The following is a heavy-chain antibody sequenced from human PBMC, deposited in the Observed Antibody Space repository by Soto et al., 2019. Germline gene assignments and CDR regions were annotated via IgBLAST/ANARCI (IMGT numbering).Heavy chain of an antibody. V-gene: IGHV4-34*01. D-gene: IGHD2-2*01. J-gene: IGHJ6*02. CDR2: INHSGST. CDR1: GGSFSGYY. Sequence: SETLSLTCAVYGGSFSGYYWSWIRQPPGKGLEWIGEINHSGSTNYNPSLKSRVTISVDTSKNQFSLKLSSVTAADTAVYYCAIAGFYVVVPAATEEIDYGMDVWGQGTTVTVSS. CDR3: AIAGFYVVVPAATEEIDYGMDV.